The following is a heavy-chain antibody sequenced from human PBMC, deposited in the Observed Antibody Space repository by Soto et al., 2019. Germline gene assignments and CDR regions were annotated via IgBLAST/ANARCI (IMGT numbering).Heavy chain of an antibody. V-gene: IGHV4-31*03. D-gene: IGHD2-15*01. Sequence: PSETLSLTCTVSGGSISSGGYYWSWIRQHPGKGLEWIGYIYYSGSTYYNPSLKSRVTISVDTSKNQFSLKLSSVTAADTAVYYCARGGYCSGGSCYTTPLDYWGQGTLVTVSS. CDR1: GGSISSGGYY. J-gene: IGHJ4*02. CDR3: ARGGYCSGGSCYTTPLDY. CDR2: IYYSGST.